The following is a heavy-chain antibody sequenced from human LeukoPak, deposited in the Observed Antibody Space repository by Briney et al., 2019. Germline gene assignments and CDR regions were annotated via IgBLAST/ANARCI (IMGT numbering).Heavy chain of an antibody. CDR2: ISKDGSNK. Sequence: GGSLTLACAASGFTFSYYGMHCVRQAPGKWLGWVADISKDGSNKYYADSMKGRFTISINNSKNTRYLQMNSMRAEDTAVYSSANDQIGWAPGYSSGPLDYWGQGTLVTVSS. CDR3: ANDQIGWAPGYSSGPLDY. D-gene: IGHD6-19*01. J-gene: IGHJ4*02. V-gene: IGHV3-30*18. CDR1: GFTFSYYG.